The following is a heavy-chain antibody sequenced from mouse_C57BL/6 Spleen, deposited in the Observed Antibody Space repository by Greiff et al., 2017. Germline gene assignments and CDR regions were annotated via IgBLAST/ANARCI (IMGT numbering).Heavy chain of an antibody. V-gene: IGHV2-6-1*01. CDR2: IWSDGST. CDR1: GFSLTSYG. Sequence: VQLQESGPGLVAPSQSLSITCTVSGFSLTSYGVHWVRQPPGKGLEWLVVIWSDGSTNYNSALKSRLSISKDNSKSQVFLKMNSLQTDDTAMYYCARHENYGRYYAMDYWGQGTSVTVSS. CDR3: ARHENYGRYYAMDY. J-gene: IGHJ4*01. D-gene: IGHD1-1*01.